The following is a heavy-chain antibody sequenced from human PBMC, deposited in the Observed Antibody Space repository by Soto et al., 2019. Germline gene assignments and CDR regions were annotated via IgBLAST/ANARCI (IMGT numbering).Heavy chain of an antibody. D-gene: IGHD4-17*01. CDR2: ITASGGRT. CDR3: AKDTRYADYVRWFDS. CDR1: GFTFSSYW. V-gene: IGHV3-23*01. J-gene: IGHJ5*01. Sequence: PGVSLRLSCAAAGFTFSSYWMTWVRQAPGKGLERVANITASGGRTFYADSVKGRFTISRDNSRSTLYLQMNSLRAEDTAVYYCAKDTRYADYVRWFDSWGQGTLVTVSS.